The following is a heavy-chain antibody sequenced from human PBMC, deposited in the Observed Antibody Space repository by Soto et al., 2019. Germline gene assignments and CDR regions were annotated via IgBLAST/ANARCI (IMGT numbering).Heavy chain of an antibody. CDR3: ARIRGAYVFGMDV. J-gene: IGHJ6*02. D-gene: IGHD3-16*01. CDR1: GFSLSTSGMR. CDR2: IDWDDDK. Sequence: SGPTRLNPTQTLTLTCTFSGFSLSTSGMRVSWIRQPPGKALEWLARIDWDDDKFYSTSLKTRLTISKDTSKNQVVLTMTNMDPVDTATYYCARIRGAYVFGMDVWGQGTTVTVS. V-gene: IGHV2-70*04.